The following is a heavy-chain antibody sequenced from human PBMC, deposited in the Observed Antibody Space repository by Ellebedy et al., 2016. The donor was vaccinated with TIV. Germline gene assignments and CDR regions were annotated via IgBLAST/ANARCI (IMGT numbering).Heavy chain of an antibody. CDR1: GFSFRSYW. CDR3: ARRGSYGDYAVQINSWFDT. Sequence: PGGSLRLSCVASGFSFRSYWMSWVRQAPGKGLEWVATIYQDGSNQYYVDSVKGRFTISRDNANKSLFLQMNSRRGEDTAVYYCARRGSYGDYAVQINSWFDTWGRGTLVAVSS. J-gene: IGHJ5*02. D-gene: IGHD4-17*01. CDR2: IYQDGSNQ. V-gene: IGHV3-7*01.